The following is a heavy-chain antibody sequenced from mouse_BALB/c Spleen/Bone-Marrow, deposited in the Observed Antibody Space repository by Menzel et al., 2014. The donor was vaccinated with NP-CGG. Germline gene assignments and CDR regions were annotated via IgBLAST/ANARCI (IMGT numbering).Heavy chain of an antibody. CDR2: ISSGTSTI. D-gene: IGHD2-3*01. CDR1: GFTFSSFG. J-gene: IGHJ4*01. V-gene: IGHV5-17*02. CDR3: ARDDGYYIRNAMDY. Sequence: EVKLVESGGGLVQPGGSRKLSCAASGFTFSSFGMHWVRQAPERGLEWVAYISSGTSTIYYADTVKGRFTISRDNPKNTLFLQMTSLRSEDTAIYYCARDDGYYIRNAMDYWGQGTPVTVSS.